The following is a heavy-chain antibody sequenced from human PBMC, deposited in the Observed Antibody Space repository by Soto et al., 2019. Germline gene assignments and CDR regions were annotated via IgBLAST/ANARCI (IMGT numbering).Heavy chain of an antibody. D-gene: IGHD6-13*01. CDR2: IYYSGST. J-gene: IGHJ6*02. V-gene: IGHV4-28*03. Sequence: SETLSLTCAVSGYSISSSNWWGWIRQPPGKGLEWIGYIYYSGSTYYNPSLKSRVTMSVDKSKNQFSLKLSSVTAADTAVYYCARGFSSSWYRDYYYGMDVWGQGTTVTVSS. CDR1: GYSISSSNW. CDR3: ARGFSSSWYRDYYYGMDV.